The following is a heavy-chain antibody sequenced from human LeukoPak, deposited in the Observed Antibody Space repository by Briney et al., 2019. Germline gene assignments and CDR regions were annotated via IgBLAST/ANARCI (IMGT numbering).Heavy chain of an antibody. CDR2: ISSSSSYI. J-gene: IGHJ4*02. Sequence: GGSLRLSCAASGFTFSSYSMNWARQAPGKGLEWVSSISSSSSYIYYADSVKGRFTISRDNAKNSLYLQMNSLRAEDTAVYYCARGYQAGLFDYWGQGTLVTVSS. D-gene: IGHD2-2*01. V-gene: IGHV3-21*01. CDR3: ARGYQAGLFDY. CDR1: GFTFSSYS.